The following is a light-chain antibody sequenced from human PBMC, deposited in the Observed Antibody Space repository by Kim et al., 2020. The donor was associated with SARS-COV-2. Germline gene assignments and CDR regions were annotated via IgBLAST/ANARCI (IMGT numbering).Light chain of an antibody. V-gene: IGKV1-5*01. Sequence: SVGDRVTHTCRTSQRIGRCLAWYQKTPGRAPKFLIYEASNLQSGVPSRFSGSGSGTEFTLTINNLQPDDFATYYCQQYNSYSPWAFGQGNKV. J-gene: IGKJ1*01. CDR3: QQYNSYSPWA. CDR1: QRIGRC. CDR2: EAS.